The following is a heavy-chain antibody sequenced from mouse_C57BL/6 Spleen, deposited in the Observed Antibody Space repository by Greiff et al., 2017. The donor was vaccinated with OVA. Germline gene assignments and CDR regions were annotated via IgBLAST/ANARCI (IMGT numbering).Heavy chain of an antibody. CDR1: GFNIKDDY. CDR2: IDPENGDT. Sequence: VQLKQSGAELVRPGASVKLSCTASGFNIKDDYMHWVKQRPEKGLEWIGWIDPENGDTEYASKVQGMVTITADTASNTAYLQLSSLTSEDTAVYYCTAYYYGSRGSFDYWGQGTTLTVSS. J-gene: IGHJ2*01. V-gene: IGHV14-4*01. D-gene: IGHD1-1*01. CDR3: TAYYYGSRGSFDY.